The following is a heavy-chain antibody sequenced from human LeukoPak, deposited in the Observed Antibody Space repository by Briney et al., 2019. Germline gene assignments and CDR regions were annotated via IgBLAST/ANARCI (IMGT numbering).Heavy chain of an antibody. CDR2: IYYSGST. J-gene: IGHJ2*01. Sequence: SQTLSLTCTVSGGSISSGGYYWSWIRQHPGKGLERIGYIYYSGSTYYNPSLKSRVTISVDTSKNQFSLKLSSVTAADTAVYYCAREPDMVTFGGVTAKYFDLWGRGTLVTVSS. D-gene: IGHD3-16*01. V-gene: IGHV4-31*03. CDR3: AREPDMVTFGGVTAKYFDL. CDR1: GGSISSGGYY.